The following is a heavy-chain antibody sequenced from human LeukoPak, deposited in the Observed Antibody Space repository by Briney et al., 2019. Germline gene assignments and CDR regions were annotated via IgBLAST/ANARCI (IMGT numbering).Heavy chain of an antibody. CDR1: GGSISSDRFY. Sequence: SETLSLTCTVSGGSISSDRFYWTWVRQPAGKGLEWIGRIKSSNTNYNPSLKSRVSISLDTSTNQFSLKLSSPTAADTAVYYCARVPDWTYVPDYWGQGALVTVSS. CDR2: IKSSNT. J-gene: IGHJ4*02. V-gene: IGHV4-61*02. CDR3: ARVPDWTYVPDY. D-gene: IGHD3-16*01.